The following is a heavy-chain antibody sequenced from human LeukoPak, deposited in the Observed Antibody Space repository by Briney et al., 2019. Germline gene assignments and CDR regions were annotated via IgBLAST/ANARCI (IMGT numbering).Heavy chain of an antibody. Sequence: SVKVSCKASGGTFSSYAISWVRQAPGQGLEWMGRIIPILGIANYAQKFQGRVTITADKSTSTAYMELSSLRSEDTAVYYCARVRSGSYYDYWGQGTLVTVSS. J-gene: IGHJ4*02. V-gene: IGHV1-69*04. CDR3: ARVRSGSYYDY. CDR2: IIPILGIA. D-gene: IGHD1-26*01. CDR1: GGTFSSYA.